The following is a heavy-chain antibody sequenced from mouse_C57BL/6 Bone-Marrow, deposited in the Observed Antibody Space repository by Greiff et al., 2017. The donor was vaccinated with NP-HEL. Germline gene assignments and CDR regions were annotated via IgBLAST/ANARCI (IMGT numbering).Heavy chain of an antibody. CDR1: EYEFPSHD. V-gene: IGHV5-2*01. CDR2: INSDGGST. Sequence: DVQLVESGGGLVQPGESLKLSCESNEYEFPSHDMSWVRKTPEKRLELVAAINSDGGSTYYPDTMERRFIISRDNTKKTLYLQMSSLRSEDTDLYDCARQGGTTVVARYFDYWGQGTTLTVSS. D-gene: IGHD1-1*01. CDR3: ARQGGTTVVARYFDY. J-gene: IGHJ2*01.